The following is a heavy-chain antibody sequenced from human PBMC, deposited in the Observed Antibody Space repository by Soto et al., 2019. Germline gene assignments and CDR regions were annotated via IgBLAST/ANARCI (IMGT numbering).Heavy chain of an antibody. V-gene: IGHV1-18*01. CDR1: GYTFTSYG. CDR3: ARSYCSGGSCYQYYYYYYMDV. J-gene: IGHJ6*03. Sequence: ASVKVSCKASGYTFTSYGISWVRQAPGQGLEWMGWISAYNGNTNYAQKLQGRVTMTTDTSTSTAYMELRSLRSDDTAVYYCARSYCSGGSCYQYYYYYYMDVWGKGTTVTVSS. D-gene: IGHD2-15*01. CDR2: ISAYNGNT.